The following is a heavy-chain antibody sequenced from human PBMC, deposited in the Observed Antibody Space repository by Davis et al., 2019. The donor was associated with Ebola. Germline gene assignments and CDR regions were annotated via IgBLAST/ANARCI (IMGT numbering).Heavy chain of an antibody. J-gene: IGHJ5*02. CDR1: GGTFSSYA. CDR3: ARGGAKVQGVNYNWFDP. D-gene: IGHD3-10*01. CDR2: IIPIFGTA. V-gene: IGHV1-69*13. Sequence: SVKVSCKASGGTFSSYAISWVRQAPGQGLEWMGGIIPIFGTANYAQKFQGRVTITADESTSTAYMELSSLRSEDTAVYYCARGGAKVQGVNYNWFDPWGQGTLVTVSS.